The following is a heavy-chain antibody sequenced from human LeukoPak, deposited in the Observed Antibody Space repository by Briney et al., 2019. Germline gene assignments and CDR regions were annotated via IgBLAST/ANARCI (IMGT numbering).Heavy chain of an antibody. CDR2: IYYSGST. CDR3: ARDIVVVPAARHNWFDP. D-gene: IGHD2-2*01. CDR1: GGSISSSSYY. J-gene: IGHJ5*02. V-gene: IGHV4-39*07. Sequence: PSETLSLTCTVSGGSISSSSYYWGWIRQPPGKGLEWIGSIYYSGSTYYNPSPKSRVTISVDTSKNQFSLKLSSVTAADTAVYYCARDIVVVPAARHNWFDPWGQGTLVTVSS.